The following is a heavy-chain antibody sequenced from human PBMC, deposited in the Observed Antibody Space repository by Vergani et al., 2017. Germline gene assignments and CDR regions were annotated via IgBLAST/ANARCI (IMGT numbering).Heavy chain of an antibody. D-gene: IGHD3-16*01. V-gene: IGHV3-30*02. J-gene: IGHJ4*02. CDR2: IQFDGSNQ. CDR3: AKHFRGWGIDY. CDR1: GFTLSNYD. Sequence: QVQLVESGGGVVQRGGSLRLSCATSGFTLSNYDMQWIRQGPGKGLDFVAFIQFDGSNQYYADSFKGRFTLSRDFSKNTLYLQMNSLRTDDTATYYCAKHFRGWGIDYWGQGTQVIVSS.